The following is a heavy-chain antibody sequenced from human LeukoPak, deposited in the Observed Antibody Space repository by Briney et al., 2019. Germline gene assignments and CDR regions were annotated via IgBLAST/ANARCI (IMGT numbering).Heavy chain of an antibody. J-gene: IGHJ4*02. Sequence: PSETLSLTCTVSGGSISSYYWSWIRQPPGKGLEWIGYIYYSGSTNYNPSLKSRVTISVDTSKNQFSLKLSSVTAADTAVYYCARDRPPHFVDYWGQGTLVTVSS. CDR1: GGSISSYY. CDR2: IYYSGST. CDR3: ARDRPPHFVDY. V-gene: IGHV4-59*01. D-gene: IGHD3-3*02.